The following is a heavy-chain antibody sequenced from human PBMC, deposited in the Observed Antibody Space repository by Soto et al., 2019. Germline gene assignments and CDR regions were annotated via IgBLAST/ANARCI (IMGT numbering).Heavy chain of an antibody. CDR3: ARDPQSRYDSIWHYYYYGMDV. Sequence: GASVKVSCKASGYTFTSYAMHWVRQAPGQRLEWMGWINAGNGNTKYSQKFQGRVTITRDTSASTAYMELSSLRSEDTAVYYCARDPQSRYDSIWHYYYYGMDVWGQGTTVTVS. CDR2: INAGNGNT. J-gene: IGHJ6*02. V-gene: IGHV1-3*01. D-gene: IGHD5-12*01. CDR1: GYTFTSYA.